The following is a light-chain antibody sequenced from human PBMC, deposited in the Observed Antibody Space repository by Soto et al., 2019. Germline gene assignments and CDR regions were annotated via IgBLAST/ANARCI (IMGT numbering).Light chain of an antibody. CDR1: QSISTW. Sequence: DIPMTQSPSTLSASVGDRVTITCRASQSISTWLAWHQQRPGKAPKLPIFDASTLESGVPSRFSGSGSGTEFTLTISSLQPDDFATYYCQQYNSYSTYTFGQGTKLEIK. CDR2: DAS. CDR3: QQYNSYSTYT. J-gene: IGKJ2*01. V-gene: IGKV1-5*01.